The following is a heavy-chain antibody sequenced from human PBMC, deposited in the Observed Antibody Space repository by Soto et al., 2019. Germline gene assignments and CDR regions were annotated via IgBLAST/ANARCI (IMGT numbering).Heavy chain of an antibody. V-gene: IGHV3-30*18. CDR1: GFTFSSYG. D-gene: IGHD6-13*01. J-gene: IGHJ4*02. Sequence: QVQLVESGGGVVQPGRSLRLSCAASGFTFSSYGMHWVRQAPGKGLEWVAVISYDGSNKYYADSVKGRFTISRDNSKNSLYMQMNSLRDEDTAVYYCAKEYGSSSLATGFDYWGQGTLVTVSS. CDR2: ISYDGSNK. CDR3: AKEYGSSSLATGFDY.